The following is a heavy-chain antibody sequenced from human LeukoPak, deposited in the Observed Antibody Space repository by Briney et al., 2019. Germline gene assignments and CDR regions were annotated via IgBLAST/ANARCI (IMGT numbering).Heavy chain of an antibody. CDR3: AGDLHYYVAMDV. CDR1: GFTFSAYA. D-gene: IGHD3-10*02. CDR2: IGSDNKP. J-gene: IGHJ6*02. V-gene: IGHV3-23*05. Sequence: GGSLRLSCEASGFTFSAYAMTWVRQAPGQGLEWVSSIGSDNKPHYSESVKGRFAISRDNSKSMLFLQLNSLRAEDTALYYCAGDLHYYVAMDVWGQGTTVTVSS.